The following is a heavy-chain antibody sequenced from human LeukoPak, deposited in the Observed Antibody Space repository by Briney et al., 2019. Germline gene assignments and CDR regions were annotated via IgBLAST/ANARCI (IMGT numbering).Heavy chain of an antibody. V-gene: IGHV4-39*07. D-gene: IGHD1-26*01. CDR1: GGSISSSSYY. CDR3: ARSGRWELLTGYYYGMDV. J-gene: IGHJ6*02. Sequence: PSETLFLTCTVSGGSISSSSYYWGWIRQPPGKGLEWIGSIYYSGSTYYSPSLKSRVTISVDTSKNQFSLKLSSVTAADTAVYYCARSGRWELLTGYYYGMDVWGQGTTVTVSS. CDR2: IYYSGST.